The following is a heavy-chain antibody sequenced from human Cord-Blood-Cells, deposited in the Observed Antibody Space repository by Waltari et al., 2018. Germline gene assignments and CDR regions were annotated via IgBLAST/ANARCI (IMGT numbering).Heavy chain of an antibody. V-gene: IGHV2-5*02. D-gene: IGHD6-19*01. CDR2: IYWDDDK. CDR1: GFSLSTSGVG. CDR3: AHLHYPGIAVAGTEGGFFDY. J-gene: IGHJ4*02. Sequence: QITLKESGPTLVKPTQTLTLTCTFSGFSLSTSGVGVGWIRQPPGKALEWLALIYWDDDKRYSPSLKSRLTITKDTSKNQVVLTMTNMDPADTATYYYAHLHYPGIAVAGTEGGFFDYWGQGTLVTVSS.